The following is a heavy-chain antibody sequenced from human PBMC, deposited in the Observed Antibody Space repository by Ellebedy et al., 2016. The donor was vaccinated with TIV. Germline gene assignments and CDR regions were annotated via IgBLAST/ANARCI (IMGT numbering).Heavy chain of an antibody. J-gene: IGHJ4*02. D-gene: IGHD2-15*01. CDR1: GFTFSSYW. Sequence: GESLKISCAASGFTFSSYWMHWVRQAPGKGLVWVSRINSDVSSTSYADSVKGRFTISRDNAKNTLYLQMNSLRAEDKAVYYCVRTQFTSGGSCYTLWGQGTLVTVSS. CDR2: INSDVSST. CDR3: VRTQFTSGGSCYTL. V-gene: IGHV3-74*01.